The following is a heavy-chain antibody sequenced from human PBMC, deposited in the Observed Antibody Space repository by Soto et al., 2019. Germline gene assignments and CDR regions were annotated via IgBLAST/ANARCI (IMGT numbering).Heavy chain of an antibody. J-gene: IGHJ6*02. V-gene: IGHV3-23*01. CDR3: AKRYYYGGSGPYGMDV. CDR1: GFTFSGDG. D-gene: IGHD3-22*01. CDR2: ISASGGST. Sequence: EVQLLESGGGLVQPGGSLRVSCAASGFTFSGDGMSWVRQAPGKGLEWVSSISASGGSTYYVDSVKGRFTISRDNSKNTLFLQMNSVRAEDTAVYYCAKRYYYGGSGPYGMDVWGQGTTVTVSS.